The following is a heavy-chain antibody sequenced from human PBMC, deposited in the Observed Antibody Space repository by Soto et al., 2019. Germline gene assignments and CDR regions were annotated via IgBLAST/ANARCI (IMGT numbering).Heavy chain of an antibody. CDR1: GFTFGDYA. CDR3: TRGRGGRFLEWVLVSDYYMDV. D-gene: IGHD3-3*01. Sequence: PGGSLRLSCTASGFTFGDYAMSWFRQAPGKGLEWVGFIRSKAYGGTTEYAASVKGRFTISRDDSKSIAYLQMNSLKTEDTAVYYCTRGRGGRFLEWVLVSDYYMDVWGKGTTVTVSS. V-gene: IGHV3-49*03. J-gene: IGHJ6*03. CDR2: IRSKAYGGTT.